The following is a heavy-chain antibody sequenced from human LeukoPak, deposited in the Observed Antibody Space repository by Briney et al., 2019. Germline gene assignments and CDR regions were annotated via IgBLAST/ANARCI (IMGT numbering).Heavy chain of an antibody. V-gene: IGHV4-34*01. Sequence: PSETLSLTCAVYGGSFSGYYWSWIRQPPGKGLEWIGEINHSGSTNYNPSLKSRVTISVDTSKNQFSLKLSSVTAADTAVYYCARHASWGATHFDYWGQGTLVTVSS. CDR3: ARHASWGATHFDY. J-gene: IGHJ4*02. D-gene: IGHD1-26*01. CDR2: INHSGST. CDR1: GGSFSGYY.